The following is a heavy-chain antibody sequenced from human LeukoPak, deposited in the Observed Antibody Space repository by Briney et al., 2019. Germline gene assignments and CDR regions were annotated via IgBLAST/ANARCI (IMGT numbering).Heavy chain of an antibody. CDR3: AKGGSEWELLGY. CDR1: GFTFSSYG. CDR2: IRYDGSNK. Sequence: TGGSLRLSCAASGFTFSSYGMHWVRQAPGKGLEWVAFIRYDGSNKYYADSVKGRFTISRDNSKNTLYLQMNSLRAEDTAVYYCAKGGSEWELLGYWGQGTLVTVSS. V-gene: IGHV3-30*02. J-gene: IGHJ4*02. D-gene: IGHD1-26*01.